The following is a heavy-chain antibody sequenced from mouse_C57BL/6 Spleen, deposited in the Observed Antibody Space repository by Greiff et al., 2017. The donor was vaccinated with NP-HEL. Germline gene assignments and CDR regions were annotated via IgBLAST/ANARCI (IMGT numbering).Heavy chain of an antibody. CDR1: GFTFSDYY. CDR2: ISNGGGST. D-gene: IGHD2-2*01. V-gene: IGHV5-12*01. CDR3: ARWLREAMDY. Sequence: EVKLVESGGGLVQPGGSLKLSCAASGFTFSDYYMYWVRQTPEKRLEWVAYISNGGGSTYYPDTVKGRFTISRDNAKNTLYLQMSRLKSEDTAMYYCARWLREAMDYWGQGTSVTVSS. J-gene: IGHJ4*01.